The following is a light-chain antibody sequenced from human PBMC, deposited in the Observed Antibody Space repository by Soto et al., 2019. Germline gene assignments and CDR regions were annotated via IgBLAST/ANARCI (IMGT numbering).Light chain of an antibody. Sequence: AIQLTQSPSSVSASVGDRITITCRASQDIHTFLAWYQQKPGKAPQLLIYKASTLQSGVPSRFSGSGSGTDCTLTISSLQPEDFATYSCQQFYIFPVTFGQGTRLEIK. J-gene: IGKJ5*01. V-gene: IGKV1-13*02. CDR3: QQFYIFPVT. CDR1: QDIHTF. CDR2: KAS.